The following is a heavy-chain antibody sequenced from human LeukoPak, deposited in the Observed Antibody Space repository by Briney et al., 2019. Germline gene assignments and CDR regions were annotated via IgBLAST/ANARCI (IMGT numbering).Heavy chain of an antibody. J-gene: IGHJ4*02. D-gene: IGHD3-3*01. Sequence: GGSLRLSCAASGFIFNSYSVNWVRQAPGKGLEWVSAISSIGTYIYYADSVRGRFTISRDNAKNSLYLQMNSLRAEDTARYYCARLMSGTKDYYYFDSWGEGTLVTVSS. CDR1: GFIFNSYS. CDR3: ARLMSGTKDYYYFDS. V-gene: IGHV3-21*01. CDR2: ISSIGTYI.